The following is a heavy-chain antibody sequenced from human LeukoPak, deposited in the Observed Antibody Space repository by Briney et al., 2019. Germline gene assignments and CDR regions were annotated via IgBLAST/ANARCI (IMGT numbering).Heavy chain of an antibody. V-gene: IGHV4-34*01. D-gene: IGHD5-12*01. CDR1: GGSFSGYY. Sequence: KPSETLSLTCAVYGGSFSGYYWSWIRQPPGKGLEWIGEINHSGSTNYNPSLKSRVTISVDTSKNQFSLKLSSVTAADMAVYYCAAVSGYSGYDPYYFDYWGQGTLVTVSS. J-gene: IGHJ4*02. CDR3: AAVSGYSGYDPYYFDY. CDR2: INHSGST.